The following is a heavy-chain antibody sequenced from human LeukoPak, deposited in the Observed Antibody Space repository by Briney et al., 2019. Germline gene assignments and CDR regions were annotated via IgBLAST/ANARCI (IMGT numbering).Heavy chain of an antibody. Sequence: GGSLRLSCSASGFTFISYWMHWVRRAPGKGLVWVSRVNADGSSTSYADSVKGRFTISRDNAENTLYLQMNSLRAEDTAVYYCARVGVGSYNWFDPWGQGTMVTVSS. D-gene: IGHD2-15*01. CDR2: VNADGSST. V-gene: IGHV3-74*01. CDR3: ARVGVGSYNWFDP. J-gene: IGHJ5*02. CDR1: GFTFISYW.